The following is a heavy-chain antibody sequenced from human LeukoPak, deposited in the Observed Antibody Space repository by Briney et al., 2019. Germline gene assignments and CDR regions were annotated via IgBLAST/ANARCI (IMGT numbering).Heavy chain of an antibody. J-gene: IGHJ4*02. Sequence: GASVKVSCKASGYTFTGYYMHWVRQAPGQGLEWMGRINPNSGGTNYAQKFPGRVTMTRDTSISTAYMELSRLRSDDTAVYYCASTGIAVAGTEGRLYDYWGQGTLVTVSS. D-gene: IGHD6-19*01. V-gene: IGHV1-2*06. CDR2: INPNSGGT. CDR1: GYTFTGYY. CDR3: ASTGIAVAGTEGRLYDY.